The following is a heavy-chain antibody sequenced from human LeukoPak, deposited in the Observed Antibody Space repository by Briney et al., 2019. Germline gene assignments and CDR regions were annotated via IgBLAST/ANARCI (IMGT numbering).Heavy chain of an antibody. CDR3: ARVDHPFSIAAAGNGMDV. Sequence: GASVKVSCKASGYTFTGYYMHWVRQAPGQGLEWMGWINPNSGGTNYAQKFQGRVTMTRDTSISTAYMELSRLRSDDTAVYYCARVDHPFSIAAAGNGMDVWGQGTTVTVSS. J-gene: IGHJ6*02. D-gene: IGHD6-13*01. CDR1: GYTFTGYY. CDR2: INPNSGGT. V-gene: IGHV1-2*02.